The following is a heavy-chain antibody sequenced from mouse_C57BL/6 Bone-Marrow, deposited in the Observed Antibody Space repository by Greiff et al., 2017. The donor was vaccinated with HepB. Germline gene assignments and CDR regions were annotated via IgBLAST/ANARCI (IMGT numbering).Heavy chain of an antibody. CDR1: GFNIKDYY. V-gene: IGHV14-2*01. CDR2: IDPEDGET. J-gene: IGHJ4*01. D-gene: IGHD2-5*01. Sequence: VQLKESGAELVKPGASVKLSCTASGFNIKDYYMHWVKQRTEQGLEWIGRIDPEDGETKYAPKFQGKATITADTSSNTTYLQRSSLTSEDTAVYYCARPYYSNYVNAMDYWGQGTSVTVSS. CDR3: ARPYYSNYVNAMDY.